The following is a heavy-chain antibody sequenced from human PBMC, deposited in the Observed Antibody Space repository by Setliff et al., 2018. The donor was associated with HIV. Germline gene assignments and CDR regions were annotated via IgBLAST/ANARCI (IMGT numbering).Heavy chain of an antibody. CDR3: ARGADASGYFYREYFQH. D-gene: IGHD3-22*01. Sequence: GASVKVSCKASGVTFNYSFITWGRQAPGQGLEWMGGVVPTIHEATYAQKFQGRVTITADESATTVYMEMSGLTSEDTAIYYCARGADASGYFYREYFQHWGQGTLVTVSS. J-gene: IGHJ1*01. CDR1: GVTFNYSF. V-gene: IGHV1-69*13. CDR2: VVPTIHEA.